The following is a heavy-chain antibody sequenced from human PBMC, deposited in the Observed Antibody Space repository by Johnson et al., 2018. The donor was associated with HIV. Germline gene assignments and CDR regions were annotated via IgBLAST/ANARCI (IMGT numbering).Heavy chain of an antibody. Sequence: VQLVESGGGLVQPGGSLRLSCAAFGFTFRSYEMNWVRQAPGKGLEWVSYISSSGSTIYYADSVKGRFTISRDNAKDSVYMKMNNLRAEDTAFYYCERDGDDGGEADCSKGAFDIWGQGTMFPVSS. D-gene: IGHD2-21*01. CDR3: ERDGDDGGEADCSKGAFDI. V-gene: IGHV3-48*03. CDR2: ISSSGSTI. CDR1: GFTFRSYE. J-gene: IGHJ3*02.